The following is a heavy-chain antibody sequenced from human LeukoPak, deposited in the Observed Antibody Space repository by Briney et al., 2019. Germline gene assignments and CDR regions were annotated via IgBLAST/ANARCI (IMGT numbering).Heavy chain of an antibody. CDR3: ARVRYRLAETYIDY. J-gene: IGHJ4*02. V-gene: IGHV1-8*01. D-gene: IGHD3-16*01. CDR2: MNPNSGDT. Sequence: ASVKVSCKASGYTFTSYDINWVRQATGQGLEWMGWMNPNSGDTGYAQKFQGRVTMTRDTSISTAYMELSRLRSDDTAVYYCARVRYRLAETYIDYWGQGTLVTVSS. CDR1: GYTFTSYD.